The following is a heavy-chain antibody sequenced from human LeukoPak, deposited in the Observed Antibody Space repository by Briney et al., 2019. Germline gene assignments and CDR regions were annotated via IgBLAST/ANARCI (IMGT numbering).Heavy chain of an antibody. CDR2: ISSSSSYI. J-gene: IGHJ4*02. Sequence: GGSLRLSCAASGFTFSSYAMSWVRQAPGKGLEWVSSISSSSSYIYYADSVEGRFTISRDNAKNSLYLQMNSLRAEDTAVYYCARDTRIAAENWGQGTLVTVSS. CDR1: GFTFSSYA. D-gene: IGHD6-13*01. CDR3: ARDTRIAAEN. V-gene: IGHV3-21*01.